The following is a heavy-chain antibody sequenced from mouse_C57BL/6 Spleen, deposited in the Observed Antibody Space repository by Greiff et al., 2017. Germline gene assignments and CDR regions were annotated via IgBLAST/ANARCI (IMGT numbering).Heavy chain of an antibody. D-gene: IGHD2-3*01. CDR2: INPSNGGT. Sequence: QVQLQQPGTELVKPGASVKLSCKASGYTFTSYWMHWVKQRPGQGLEWIGNINPSNGGTNYNEKFKSKATLTVDKSSSTAYMQLSSLTSEDSAVXYCAREGSYDGYSRASMDYWGQGTSVTVSS. J-gene: IGHJ4*01. CDR3: AREGSYDGYSRASMDY. CDR1: GYTFTSYW. V-gene: IGHV1-53*01.